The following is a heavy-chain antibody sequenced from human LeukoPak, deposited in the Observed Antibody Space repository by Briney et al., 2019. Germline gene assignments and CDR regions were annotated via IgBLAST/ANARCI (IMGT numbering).Heavy chain of an antibody. J-gene: IGHJ3*02. CDR3: ARGGGDAFDI. Sequence: SETLSLTCTVSGGSISSSSYYWGWIRQPPGKGLEWIGYIYYSGSTYYNPSLKSRVTISVDTSKNQFSLKLSSVTAADTAVYYCARGGGDAFDIWGQGTMVTVSS. V-gene: IGHV4-30-4*08. CDR1: GGSISSSSYY. CDR2: IYYSGST.